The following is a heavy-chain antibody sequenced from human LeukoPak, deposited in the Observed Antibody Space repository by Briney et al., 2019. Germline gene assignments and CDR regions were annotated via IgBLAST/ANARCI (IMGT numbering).Heavy chain of an antibody. CDR2: ITVSDDST. Sequence: PGGSLRLSCAASGFTSSDYTMNWVRQSPGKGLEWVSGITVSDDSTYYADSVKGRFAISRDKSNNMMKLHMNSLRAEDTAIYYCARDRYCVSTNCPYDCWGQGTPVTVSS. CDR1: GFTSSDYT. CDR3: ARDRYCVSTNCPYDC. D-gene: IGHD2-2*01. V-gene: IGHV3-23*01. J-gene: IGHJ4*02.